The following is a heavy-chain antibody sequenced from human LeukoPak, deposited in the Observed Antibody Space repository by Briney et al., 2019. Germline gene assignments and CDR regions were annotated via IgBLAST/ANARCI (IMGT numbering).Heavy chain of an antibody. V-gene: IGHV3-48*01. CDR1: GFTFSSYA. Sequence: PGGSLRLSCAASGFTFSSYAMSWVRQAPGKGLEWVSYISSSSSTIYYADSVKGRFTISRDNSKNTVYMQMNSLRVDDTAVYYCAKDRGGIAGPPVGTWGQGTLVTVSS. J-gene: IGHJ5*02. CDR3: AKDRGGIAGPPVGT. CDR2: ISSSSSTI. D-gene: IGHD1-20*01.